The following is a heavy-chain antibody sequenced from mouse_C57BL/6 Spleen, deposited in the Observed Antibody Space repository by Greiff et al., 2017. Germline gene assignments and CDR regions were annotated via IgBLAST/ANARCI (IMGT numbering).Heavy chain of an antibody. D-gene: IGHD2-1*01. CDR3: ARSAFYYGNFRYAMDY. CDR2: INPSNGGT. J-gene: IGHJ4*01. V-gene: IGHV1-53*01. CDR1: GYTFTSYW. Sequence: VQLQQPGTELVKPGASVKLSCKASGYTFTSYWMHWVKQRPGQGLEWIGNINPSNGGTNYNEKFKSKATLTVDKSSSTAYMQLSSLTSEDSAVYYCARSAFYYGNFRYAMDYWGQGTSVTVSS.